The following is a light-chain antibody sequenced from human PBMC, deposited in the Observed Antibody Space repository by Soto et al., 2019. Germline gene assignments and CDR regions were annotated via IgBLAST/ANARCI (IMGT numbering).Light chain of an antibody. J-gene: IGKJ1*01. V-gene: IGKV1-5*03. CDR1: QTISSW. Sequence: DIQITQSPSTLSGSVGDRVTITCRASQTISSWLAWYQQKPGKAPKLLIYKASSLEGGVPSRFSGSGSGTEFTLTISSLQPDDFATYYCQQYNSYSTFGQGTKVDIK. CDR2: KAS. CDR3: QQYNSYST.